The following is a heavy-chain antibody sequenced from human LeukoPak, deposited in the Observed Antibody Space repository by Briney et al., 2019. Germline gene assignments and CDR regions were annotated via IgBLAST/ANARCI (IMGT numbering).Heavy chain of an antibody. V-gene: IGHV5-51*01. D-gene: IGHD2-2*01. CDR1: GYRFSSHW. CDR2: IHPADSDI. Sequence: GESLKISCKGSGYRFSSHWIGWVRQMPGKGLEWMGIIHPADSDIRYSPSFQGQVTISVDKSISTAYLQWSSLRASDTAIYYCARGLRDCTNTTCYGVNWFDPWGQGTLVTVSS. J-gene: IGHJ5*02. CDR3: ARGLRDCTNTTCYGVNWFDP.